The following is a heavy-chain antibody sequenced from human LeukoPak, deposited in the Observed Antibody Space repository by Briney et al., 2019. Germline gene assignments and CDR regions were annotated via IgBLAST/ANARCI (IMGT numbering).Heavy chain of an antibody. J-gene: IGHJ4*02. CDR3: ARGAGILWFGELLYFDY. V-gene: IGHV4-34*01. CDR1: GGSFSGYY. CDR2: INHSGST. Sequence: SETLSLTCAVYGGSFSGYYWSWIRQPPGKGLEWIGEINHSGSTNYNPSLKSRVTISVDTSKNQFSLKLSSVTAADTAVYYCARGAGILWFGELLYFDYWGQGTLVTVSS. D-gene: IGHD3-10*01.